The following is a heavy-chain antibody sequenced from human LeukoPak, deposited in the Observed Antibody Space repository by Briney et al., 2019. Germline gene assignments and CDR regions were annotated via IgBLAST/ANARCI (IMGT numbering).Heavy chain of an antibody. V-gene: IGHV4-39*07. J-gene: IGHJ6*02. CDR1: GGSISSSSYY. CDR2: IYYSGST. Sequence: SETLSLTCTVSGGSISSSSYYLGWIRQPPGKGLEWIGSIYYSGSTNYNPSLKSRVTISVDTSKNQFSLKLSSVTAADTAVYYCASLMMTSGSSYGMDVWGQGTTVTVSS. D-gene: IGHD3-10*01. CDR3: ASLMMTSGSSYGMDV.